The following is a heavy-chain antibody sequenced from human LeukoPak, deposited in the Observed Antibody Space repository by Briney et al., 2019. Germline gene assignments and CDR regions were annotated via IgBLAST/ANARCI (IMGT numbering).Heavy chain of an antibody. D-gene: IGHD4-17*01. J-gene: IGHJ4*02. V-gene: IGHV3-21*01. CDR2: ISSSSSYI. Sequence: GGSLRLSCAASGFTFSSYSMNWVHQAPGKGLEWVSSISSSSSYIYYADSVKGRFTTSRDNAKNSPYLQMNSLRAEDTAVYYCARDRRGMTTVTYFDYWGQGTLVTVSS. CDR1: GFTFSSYS. CDR3: ARDRRGMTTVTYFDY.